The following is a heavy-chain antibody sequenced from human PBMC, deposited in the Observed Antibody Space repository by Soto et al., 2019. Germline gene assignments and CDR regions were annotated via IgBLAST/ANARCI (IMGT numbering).Heavy chain of an antibody. CDR3: ARSSECLGESFDY. CDR1: GYTFTGYY. V-gene: IGHV1-2*02. CDR2: INPNSGGT. D-gene: IGHD3-16*01. Sequence: ASVKVSCKASGYTFTGYYMHWVRQAPGQGLEWMGWINPNSGGTNYAQKFQGRVAMTRDTSISTAYMELSRLRSDDTAVYYCARSSECLGESFDYWGQGTLVTVSS. J-gene: IGHJ4*02.